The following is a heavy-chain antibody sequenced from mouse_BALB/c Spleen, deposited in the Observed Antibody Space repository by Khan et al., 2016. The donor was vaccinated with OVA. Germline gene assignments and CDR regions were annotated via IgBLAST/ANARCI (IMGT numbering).Heavy chain of an antibody. Sequence: EVQLQESGPGLVKPSQSLSLTCTVTGYSITSDYAWNWIRQFPGNKLEWMGYITYSGSTSYTPSLKSRLSITRDTSTNQFFLQLNSVTTEDTATYYCAGGRTYWGQGTLVTVSA. CDR1: GYSITSDYA. CDR3: AGGRTY. CDR2: ITYSGST. D-gene: IGHD3-3*01. V-gene: IGHV3-2*02. J-gene: IGHJ3*01.